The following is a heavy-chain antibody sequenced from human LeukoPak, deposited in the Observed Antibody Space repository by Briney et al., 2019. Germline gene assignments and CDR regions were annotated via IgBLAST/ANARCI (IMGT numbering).Heavy chain of an antibody. V-gene: IGHV3-23*01. CDR2: IFPSGGEI. J-gene: IGHJ6*03. CDR3: AKFDSWFGGYYYYYYMDV. Sequence: GGSLRLSCVASGFTFTTYGMNWVRQAPGKGLEWVSSIFPSGGEIHYADSVRGRFTISRDNSKSTLSLQMNSLRAEDTAVYYCAKFDSWFGGYYYYYYMDVWGKGTTVTISS. CDR1: GFTFTTYG. D-gene: IGHD3-10*01.